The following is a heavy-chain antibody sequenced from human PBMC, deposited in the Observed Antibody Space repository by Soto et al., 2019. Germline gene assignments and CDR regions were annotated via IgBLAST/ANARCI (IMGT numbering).Heavy chain of an antibody. Sequence: SLRLSCAASGFTFSNAWMSWVRQAPGKGLEWVGRIKSKTDGGTTDYAAPVKGRFTISRDDSKNTLYLQMNSLKTEDTAVYYCYYDSSGYYYLAFDIWGQGTMVTVSS. V-gene: IGHV3-15*01. CDR3: YYDSSGYYYLAFDI. J-gene: IGHJ3*02. CDR1: GFTFSNAW. CDR2: IKSKTDGGTT. D-gene: IGHD3-22*01.